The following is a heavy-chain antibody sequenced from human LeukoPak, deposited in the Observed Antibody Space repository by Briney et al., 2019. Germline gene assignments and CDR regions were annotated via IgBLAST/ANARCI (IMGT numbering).Heavy chain of an antibody. D-gene: IGHD1-14*01. CDR1: GFTFSDYA. J-gene: IGHJ4*02. CDR2: VSSSGRYI. CDR3: ARGSGNHRYYFDY. Sequence: PGGSLRLSYAASGFTFSDYAMNWVRQTTGKGLEWVSSVSSSGRYIYYADSMKGRFTISRDNARNSVSLQVNSLRDEDTAVYFCARGSGNHRYYFDYWGQGILVTVSS. V-gene: IGHV3-21*01.